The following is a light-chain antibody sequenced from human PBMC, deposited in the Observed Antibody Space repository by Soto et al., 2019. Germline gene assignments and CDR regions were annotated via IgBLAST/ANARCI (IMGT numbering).Light chain of an antibody. CDR1: SSDIGLYNY. V-gene: IGLV2-14*01. J-gene: IGLJ1*01. CDR2: EVN. Sequence: QSVLSQPASMSGSPGQSITMPCSGASSDIGLYNYVSWYQHHPGKAPKLLISEVNIRPSGLSDRFSGSKAGNTASLTISGLQPEDEAYYYCSSLSTTSTPIVFGTGTKVTVL. CDR3: SSLSTTSTPIV.